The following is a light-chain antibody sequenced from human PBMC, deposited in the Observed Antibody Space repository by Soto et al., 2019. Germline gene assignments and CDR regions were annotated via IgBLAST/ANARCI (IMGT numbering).Light chain of an antibody. CDR1: SSDVGAYNY. J-gene: IGLJ2*01. CDR2: DVS. CDR3: NSFTTSSTLV. Sequence: QSALTQPASVSGSPGQSITISCTGTSSDVGAYNYVSWYQHHPGKAPKLMIYDVSNRPSGVSNHFSGSKSGNTASLTISGLQAEDEADYYCNSFTTSSTLVFGGGTKLTVL. V-gene: IGLV2-14*03.